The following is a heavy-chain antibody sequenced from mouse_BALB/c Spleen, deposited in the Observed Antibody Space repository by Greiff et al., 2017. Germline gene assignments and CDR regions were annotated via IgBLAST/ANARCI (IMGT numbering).Heavy chain of an antibody. J-gene: IGHJ2*01. CDR2: INPSTGYT. V-gene: IGHV1-7*01. D-gene: IGHD1-1*01. CDR1: GYTFTSYW. CDR3: ARRDYGSPYYFDY. Sequence: QVQLQQSGAELAKPGASVKMSCKASGYTFTSYWMHWVKQRPGQGLEWIGYINPSTGYTEYNQKFKDKATLTADKSSSTAYMQLSSLTSEDSAVYYCARRDYGSPYYFDYWGQGTTLTVSS.